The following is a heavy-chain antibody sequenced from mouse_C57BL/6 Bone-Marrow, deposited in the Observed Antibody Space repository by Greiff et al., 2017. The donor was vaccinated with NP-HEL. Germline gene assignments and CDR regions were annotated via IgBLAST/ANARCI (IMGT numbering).Heavy chain of an antibody. J-gene: IGHJ2*01. D-gene: IGHD2-3*01. CDR3: ARWMIPRDFDY. V-gene: IGHV5-9*01. CDR2: ISGGGGNT. Sequence: EVKVVESGGGLVKPGGSLKLSCAASGFTFSSYTMSWVRQTPEKRLEWVATISGGGGNTYYPDSVKGRFTISRDNAKNTLYLQMSSLRSEDTALYYCARWMIPRDFDYWGQGTTLTVSS. CDR1: GFTFSSYT.